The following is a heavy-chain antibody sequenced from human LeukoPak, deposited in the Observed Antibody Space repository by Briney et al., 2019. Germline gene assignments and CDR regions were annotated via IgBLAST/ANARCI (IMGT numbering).Heavy chain of an antibody. CDR2: INPSGGST. CDR1: GYTFTSYY. J-gene: IGHJ4*02. V-gene: IGHV1-46*01. D-gene: IGHD1-7*01. Sequence: ASVKVSCKASGYTFTSYYMHWVRQAPGQGLEWLGIINPSGGSTSYAQKYQGRVTMTRDTSTSTVYMELSSLRSEDTAVYYCARESGTTQGPYYFDYWGQGTLVTVSS. CDR3: ARESGTTQGPYYFDY.